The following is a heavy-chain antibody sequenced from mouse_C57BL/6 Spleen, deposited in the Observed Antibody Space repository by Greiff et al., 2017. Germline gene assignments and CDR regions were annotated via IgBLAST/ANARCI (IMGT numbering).Heavy chain of an antibody. CDR3: ARGGSEWDYFDY. CDR2: IYPGSGST. CDR1: GYTFTSYW. J-gene: IGHJ2*01. V-gene: IGHV1-55*01. Sequence: VQLQQPGAELVKPGASVKMSCKASGYTFTSYWITWVKQRPGQGLEWIGDIYPGSGSTNYNEKFKSKATLTVDTSSSTAYMQLSSLTSEDSAVYYCARGGSEWDYFDYWGQGTTLTVSS.